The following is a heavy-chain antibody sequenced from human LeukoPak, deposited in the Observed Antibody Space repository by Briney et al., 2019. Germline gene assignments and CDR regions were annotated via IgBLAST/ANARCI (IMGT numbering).Heavy chain of an antibody. J-gene: IGHJ4*02. CDR1: GTSIYNHY. Sequence: SETLSLTCTVSGTSIYNHYWSWIRQPPGKGLESIGYISYSGSTIYNPSLESRVSISLDTSKNQFSLKLTSVTAADTAVYYCVRLHSGTVNPPYDYWGQGSLVTVSS. CDR2: ISYSGST. D-gene: IGHD3-10*01. CDR3: VRLHSGTVNPPYDY. V-gene: IGHV4-59*08.